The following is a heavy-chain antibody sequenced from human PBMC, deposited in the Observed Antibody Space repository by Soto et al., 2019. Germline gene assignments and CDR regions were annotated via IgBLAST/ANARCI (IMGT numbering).Heavy chain of an antibody. V-gene: IGHV4-59*08. D-gene: IGHD3-9*01. CDR2: IYYSGST. J-gene: IGHJ4*02. CDR1: GGSISSYY. Sequence: SETLSLTCTVSGGSISSYYWSWIRQPPGKGLEWIGYIYYSGSTNYNPSLKSRVTISVDTSKNQFSLKLSSVTAADTAVYYCARLHPRVLRYFDWQFDYWAREPWSPSPQ. CDR3: ARLHPRVLRYFDWQFDY.